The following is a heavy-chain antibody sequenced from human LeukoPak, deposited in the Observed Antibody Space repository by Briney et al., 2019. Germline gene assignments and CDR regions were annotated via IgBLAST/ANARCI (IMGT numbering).Heavy chain of an antibody. CDR1: GGSIRSTSYY. CDR3: TRDPDIAVNWFDP. V-gene: IGHV4-61*05. J-gene: IGHJ5*02. CDR2: IYYSGST. Sequence: SETLSLTCTVSGGSIRSTSYYWGWIRQPPGKGLEWIGYIYYSGSTNYNPSLKSRVTISVDTSKNQFSLQLNSVTPEDTAVYYCTRDPDIAVNWFDPWGQGTLVTVSS. D-gene: IGHD6-19*01.